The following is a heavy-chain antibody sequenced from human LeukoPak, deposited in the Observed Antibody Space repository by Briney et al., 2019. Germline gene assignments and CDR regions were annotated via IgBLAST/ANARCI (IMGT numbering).Heavy chain of an antibody. CDR2: INESGTT. CDR3: ARALMTLVRGVPRTTWFDP. Sequence: PSETLSLTCAVFGGSFSGYYWTWVRQAAGKGLEWIGEINESGTTNYNPSLDNRVTISVDRSKNQFSLKVTSLTAADTAVFYCARALMTLVRGVPRTTWFDPWGPGTLVTVSS. D-gene: IGHD3-10*01. CDR1: GGSFSGYY. J-gene: IGHJ5*02. V-gene: IGHV4-34*01.